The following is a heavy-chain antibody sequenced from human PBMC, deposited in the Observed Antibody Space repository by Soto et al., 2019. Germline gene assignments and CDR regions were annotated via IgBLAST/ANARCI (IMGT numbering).Heavy chain of an antibody. Sequence: EVQLAESGGGLAQPGGSLRLSCAASGFTLSGYAMDWVRQAPGKGLEYVSGISSNGVGTYYANSVQGRFTISRDNSKNTVYLHMVSLSPEDMALYYCARRARPDFYYMDVWGKGTTVTVSS. CDR1: GFTLSGYA. J-gene: IGHJ6*03. CDR3: ARRARPDFYYMDV. D-gene: IGHD6-6*01. CDR2: ISSNGVGT. V-gene: IGHV3-64*01.